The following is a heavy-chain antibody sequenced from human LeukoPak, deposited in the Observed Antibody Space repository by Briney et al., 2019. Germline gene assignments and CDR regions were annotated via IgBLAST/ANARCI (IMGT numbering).Heavy chain of an antibody. V-gene: IGHV1-69*02. Sequence: ASVKVSCTASGGTFSSYTISWVRQAPGQGLEWMGRIIPILGIANYAQKFQGRVTITADKSTSTAYMELSSLRSEDTAVYYCAVKSSSSDRLDSVYWGQGTLVTVSS. CDR3: AVKSSSSDRLDSVY. CDR1: GGTFSSYT. D-gene: IGHD6-6*01. J-gene: IGHJ4*02. CDR2: IIPILGIA.